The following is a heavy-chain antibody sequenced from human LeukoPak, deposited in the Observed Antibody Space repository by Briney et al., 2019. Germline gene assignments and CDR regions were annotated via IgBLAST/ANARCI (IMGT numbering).Heavy chain of an antibody. J-gene: IGHJ4*02. Sequence: ASVKVSCKASGYTFTNYGISWVRQAPGQGLEWMGWNSAYRGNTNYAQNLQGKVTMTTDTSASTAYMELRSVRSDDTAVYYCERAPDDYDFWSGPFDYWGRGTLVTVSS. V-gene: IGHV1-18*01. CDR3: ERAPDDYDFWSGPFDY. CDR2: NSAYRGNT. D-gene: IGHD3-3*01. CDR1: GYTFTNYG.